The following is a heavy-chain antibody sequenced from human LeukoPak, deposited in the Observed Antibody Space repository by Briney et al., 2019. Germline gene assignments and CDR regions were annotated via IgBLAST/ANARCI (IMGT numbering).Heavy chain of an antibody. V-gene: IGHV3-23*01. J-gene: IGHJ4*02. CDR2: ISGSDGTT. CDR1: GFTFSSYG. D-gene: IGHD3-22*01. Sequence: GGSLRLSCAASGFTFSSYGMNWVRQAPGKGLEWVSGISGSDGTTYYADSVKGRFTISRDNSKNSLSLQVSSLRAEDTAVYYCAKTNGYYSDWGQGTLVTVSS. CDR3: AKTNGYYSD.